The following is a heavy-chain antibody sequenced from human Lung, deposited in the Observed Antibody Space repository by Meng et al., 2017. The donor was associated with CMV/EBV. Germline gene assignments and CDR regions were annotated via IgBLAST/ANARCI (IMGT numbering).Heavy chain of an antibody. CDR3: ARTYYYDSSGYYPFDY. D-gene: IGHD3-22*01. V-gene: IGHV3-21*01. Sequence: GESXKISXAASGFTFSSYSMNWVRQAPGKGLEWVSSISSSSSYISYADSVKGRFIISRDNAKNSLYLQMNSLRAEDTAVYHCARTYYYDSSGYYPFDYWGQGXLVTVSS. CDR2: ISSSSSYI. CDR1: GFTFSSYS. J-gene: IGHJ4*02.